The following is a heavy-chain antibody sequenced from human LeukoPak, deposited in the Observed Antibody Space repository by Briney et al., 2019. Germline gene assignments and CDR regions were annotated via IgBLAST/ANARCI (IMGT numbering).Heavy chain of an antibody. Sequence: PSETLSLTCAVYGGSFSGYYWSWIRQPPGKGLEWIGEINHSGATNYNVSFKTRATVSVDTSKNHFSLQLTSVTAADTAVYYCAGSRVFSGGHWHNWFDPWGQGTLVTVSS. D-gene: IGHD6-19*01. CDR1: GGSFSGYY. CDR3: AGSRVFSGGHWHNWFDP. J-gene: IGHJ5*02. V-gene: IGHV4-34*01. CDR2: INHSGAT.